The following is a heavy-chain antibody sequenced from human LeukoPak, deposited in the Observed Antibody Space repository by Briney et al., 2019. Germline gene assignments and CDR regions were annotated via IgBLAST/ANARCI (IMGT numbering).Heavy chain of an antibody. J-gene: IGHJ4*02. CDR2: IYYSGNT. D-gene: IGHD5-12*01. Sequence: SETLSLTCTVSGGSISRYYWSWIRQPPEKGLEWIGYIYYSGNTNYNPSLKSRVTISVDTSENQFSLKLSSVTAADTAVYYCARVGGYSGYDPIDYWGQGTLVTVSS. CDR1: GGSISRYY. CDR3: ARVGGYSGYDPIDY. V-gene: IGHV4-59*01.